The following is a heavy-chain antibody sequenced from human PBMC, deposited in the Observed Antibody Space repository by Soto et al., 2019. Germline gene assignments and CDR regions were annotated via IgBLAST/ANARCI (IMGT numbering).Heavy chain of an antibody. CDR3: ATYTSLDY. J-gene: IGHJ4*02. V-gene: IGHV3-53*01. CDR2: IYSGGGT. D-gene: IGHD2-2*02. CDR1: GFTLSNNY. Sequence: GGSLRLSCAASGFTLSNNYMSWVRQALGKGLEWVSLIYSGGGTFYADSVKGRFTISRDNSKNTLFLQMNSLRAEDTAVYFCATYTSLDYWGQGTLVTVSS.